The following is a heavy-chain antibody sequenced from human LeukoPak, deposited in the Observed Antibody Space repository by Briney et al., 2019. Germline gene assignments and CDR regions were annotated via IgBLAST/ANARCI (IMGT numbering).Heavy chain of an antibody. Sequence: GASVKVSCKASGYTFTSYDINWVRQATGQGLEWMGWMNPNSGNTGYAQKFQGRVTMTRNTSISTAYMELSSLRSEDTAVYYCARVYCSGGSCYSHDAFDIWGQGTMVTVSS. V-gene: IGHV1-8*01. J-gene: IGHJ3*02. CDR1: GYTFTSYD. D-gene: IGHD2-15*01. CDR2: MNPNSGNT. CDR3: ARVYCSGGSCYSHDAFDI.